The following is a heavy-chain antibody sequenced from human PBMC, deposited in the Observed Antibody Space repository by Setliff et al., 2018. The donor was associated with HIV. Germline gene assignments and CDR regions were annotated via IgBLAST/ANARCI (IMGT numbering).Heavy chain of an antibody. J-gene: IGHJ3*02. CDR3: AKDGDYRNGDYDAFDI. CDR1: GFTFSDVW. Sequence: PGGSLRLSCAASGFTFSDVWVNWVRQAPGRGLEWVAFINYDESSEYYADSVKGRVSISRDNSKNTVDLHMNSLRTEDTAVYYCAKDGDYRNGDYDAFDIWGLGTMVTVSS. D-gene: IGHD4-4*01. CDR2: INYDESSE. V-gene: IGHV3-30*02.